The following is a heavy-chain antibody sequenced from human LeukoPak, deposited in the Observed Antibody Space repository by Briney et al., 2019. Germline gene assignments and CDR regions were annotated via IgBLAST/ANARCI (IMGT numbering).Heavy chain of an antibody. J-gene: IGHJ4*02. CDR1: GFTFDDYA. V-gene: IGHV3-9*01. Sequence: GGSLRLSCAASGFTFDDYAMHWVRQAPGKGLEWVSGISWNSGSIGCADSVKGRFTISRDNAKNSLYLQMNSLRAEDTALYYCAKDISYYDSSGGGFDYWGQGTLVTVSS. D-gene: IGHD3-22*01. CDR2: ISWNSGSI. CDR3: AKDISYYDSSGGGFDY.